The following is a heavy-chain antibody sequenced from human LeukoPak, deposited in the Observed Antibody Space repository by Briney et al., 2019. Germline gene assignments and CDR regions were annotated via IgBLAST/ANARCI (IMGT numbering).Heavy chain of an antibody. J-gene: IGHJ4*02. D-gene: IGHD6-13*01. Sequence: PGGSLRLSCAASGFTFDDYTMHWVRQAPGKGLEWVSLISWDGGSTYYADSVKGRFTISRDNSKNSLYLQMNSLRTEDTALYYCAKVSGAGYSSSWNQYYFDYWGQGTLVTVSS. CDR2: ISWDGGST. CDR3: AKVSGAGYSSSWNQYYFDY. V-gene: IGHV3-43*01. CDR1: GFTFDDYT.